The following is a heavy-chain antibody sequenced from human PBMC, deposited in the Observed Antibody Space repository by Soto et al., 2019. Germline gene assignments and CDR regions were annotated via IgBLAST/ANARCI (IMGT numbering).Heavy chain of an antibody. CDR2: ISSSGSTI. V-gene: IGHV3-11*01. D-gene: IGHD3-10*01. Sequence: GGSLRLSCAASGFTFSDYYMSWIRQAPGKGLEWVSYISSSGSTIYYADSVKGRFTISRDNAKNSLYLQMNSLRAEDTAVYYCARGGYYYGSGSYFSLSYYYYYMDVWGKGTTVTVSS. CDR3: ARGGYYYGSGSYFSLSYYYYYMDV. J-gene: IGHJ6*03. CDR1: GFTFSDYY.